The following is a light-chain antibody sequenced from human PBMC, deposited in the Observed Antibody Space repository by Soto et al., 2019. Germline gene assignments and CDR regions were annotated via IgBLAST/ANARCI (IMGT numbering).Light chain of an antibody. CDR2: AAS. CDR3: LQHSTYLLT. Sequence: DIQMTQFPSSLSASVGDRVTITCRARQGIRNDLAWYQQKPGKARKRLIYAASSLQSGVPSRFSGSGSGTEFTLAISSLQPEDSATFNCLQHSTYLLTFGQGTKVEIK. CDR1: QGIRND. J-gene: IGKJ1*01. V-gene: IGKV1-17*01.